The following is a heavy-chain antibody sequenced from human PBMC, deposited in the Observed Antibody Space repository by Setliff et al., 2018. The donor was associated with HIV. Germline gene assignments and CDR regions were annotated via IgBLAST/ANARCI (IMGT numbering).Heavy chain of an antibody. CDR3: ARSKTFYDFWGGYYTHGAFKI. V-gene: IGHV4-39*01. CDR2: IFYSGIT. D-gene: IGHD3-3*01. Sequence: SETLSLTCTVSGGSFTSRSYCWGWIRQPPGKGLEWIGSIFYSGITYYNPSLKSRVTISVDTSKNQFSLNLTSVTAADTAVYYCARSKTFYDFWGGYYTHGAFKIWGPGTMVTVSS. CDR1: GGSFTSRSYC. J-gene: IGHJ3*02.